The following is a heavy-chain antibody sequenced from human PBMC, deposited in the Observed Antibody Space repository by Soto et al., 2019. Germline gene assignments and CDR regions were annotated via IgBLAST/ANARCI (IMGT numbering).Heavy chain of an antibody. J-gene: IGHJ5*02. V-gene: IGHV1-3*01. CDR1: GYTFTSYA. CDR3: ARAPHYSSTSWFDP. Sequence: ASVKVSCKASGYTFTSYAMHWVRQAPGQRLEWMGWINAGNGNTKYSQKFQGRVTISRDNAKNTLYLQMNSLRAEDTAVYYCARAPHYSSTSWFDPWGQGTLVTVSS. CDR2: INAGNGNT. D-gene: IGHD6-13*01.